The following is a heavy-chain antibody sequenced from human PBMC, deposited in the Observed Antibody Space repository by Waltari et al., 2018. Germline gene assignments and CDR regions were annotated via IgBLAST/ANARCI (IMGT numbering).Heavy chain of an antibody. D-gene: IGHD2-15*01. Sequence: QVQLVQSGAEVKKPGSSVKVSCKASGGTFSSYAISWVRQAPGQGLEWMGGIIPIFGTANYEQKFQGRVTITADESTSTAYMELSSLRSEDTAVYYCARTRVVVVVAATRWAFDIWGQGTMVTVSS. J-gene: IGHJ3*02. CDR1: GGTFSSYA. V-gene: IGHV1-69*12. CDR2: IIPIFGTA. CDR3: ARTRVVVVVAATRWAFDI.